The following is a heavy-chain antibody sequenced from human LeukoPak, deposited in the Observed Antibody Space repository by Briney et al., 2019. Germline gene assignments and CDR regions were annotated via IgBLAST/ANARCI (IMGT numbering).Heavy chain of an antibody. Sequence: ASVKVSCKGSGGTFISYAISWVRQSPGQGLEWMGEIIPIFGTANYTHKFQGRVTIHTDESTSTAYMELSSLRSEDTAVYYCAIGDWGSARSAFDIWGQGTMVSVSS. CDR1: GGTFISYA. J-gene: IGHJ3*02. D-gene: IGHD7-27*01. CDR2: IIPIFGTA. CDR3: AIGDWGSARSAFDI. V-gene: IGHV1-69*05.